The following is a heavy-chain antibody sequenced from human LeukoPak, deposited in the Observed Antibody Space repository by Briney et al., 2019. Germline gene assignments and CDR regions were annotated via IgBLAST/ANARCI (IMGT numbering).Heavy chain of an antibody. CDR1: GYTFTSYG. V-gene: IGHV1-18*01. CDR3: ARAPMEQWLDILFDP. D-gene: IGHD6-19*01. J-gene: IGHJ5*02. CDR2: ISAYNGNT. Sequence: ASVKVSCKASGYTFTSYGISWVRQAPGQGLEWMGWISAYNGNTNYAQKLQGRVTMTTDTSTSTAYMELRSLRSDDTAVYYCARAPMEQWLDILFDPWGQGTLVTVSS.